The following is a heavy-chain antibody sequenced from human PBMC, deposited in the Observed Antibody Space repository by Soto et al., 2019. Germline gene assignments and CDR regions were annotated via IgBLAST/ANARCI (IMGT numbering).Heavy chain of an antibody. CDR3: ARGYSSSWYEAVYYYGMDV. V-gene: IGHV3-33*01. J-gene: IGHJ6*02. CDR1: GFTFSSYG. Sequence: QVQLVESGGGVVQPGRSLRLSCAASGFTFSSYGMHWVRQAPGKGLEWVAVIWYDGSNKYYADSVKGRFTISRDNSKNTLYLQMNSLRAEDTAVYYCARGYSSSWYEAVYYYGMDVWGQGTTVTVSS. D-gene: IGHD6-13*01. CDR2: IWYDGSNK.